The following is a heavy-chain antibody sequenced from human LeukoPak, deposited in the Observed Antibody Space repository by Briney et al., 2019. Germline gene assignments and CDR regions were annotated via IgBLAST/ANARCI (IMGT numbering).Heavy chain of an antibody. J-gene: IGHJ5*02. D-gene: IGHD3-22*01. V-gene: IGHV5-51*01. CDR1: GYSFTSYW. Sequence: GESLKISCKSSGYSFTSYWIGWVRQMPGKGLEWMGIIYPGDSDTRYSPSFQGQVTISADKSISTAYLQWSSLKASDTAMYYCARRLDSLPDSSGYYYASSWFDPWGQGTLVTVSS. CDR3: ARRLDSLPDSSGYYYASSWFDP. CDR2: IYPGDSDT.